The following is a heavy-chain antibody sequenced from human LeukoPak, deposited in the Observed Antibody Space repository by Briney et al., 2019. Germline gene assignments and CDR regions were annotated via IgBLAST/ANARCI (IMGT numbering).Heavy chain of an antibody. CDR2: ISAYNGNT. D-gene: IGHD4-17*01. CDR3: ARVHNDYGDYGWFDP. CDR1: GYTFTSYA. Sequence: ASVKVSCKASGYTFTSYAMNWVRQAPGQGLEWMGWISAYNGNTNYAQKLQGRVTMTTDTSTSTAYMELRSLRSDDTAVYYCARVHNDYGDYGWFDPWGQGTLVTVSS. V-gene: IGHV1-18*01. J-gene: IGHJ5*02.